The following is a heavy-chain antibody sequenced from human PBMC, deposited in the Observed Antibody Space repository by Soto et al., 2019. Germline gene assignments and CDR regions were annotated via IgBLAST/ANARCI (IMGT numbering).Heavy chain of an antibody. V-gene: IGHV1-69*04. CDR3: ARGFAVVPAPDSGLNWFDP. CDR2: IIPILDVV. D-gene: IGHD2-2*01. CDR1: GGTFSTYS. Sequence: QVQLVHSGAEVKKPGSSVNVSCKVSGGTFSTYSIGWVRQAPGQGLEWIGRIIPILDVVDYAQKFQDRVTITADKSTNTAYMGLSSLRSDDTAVYFCARGFAVVPAPDSGLNWFDPWGQGTLVTVSS. J-gene: IGHJ5*02.